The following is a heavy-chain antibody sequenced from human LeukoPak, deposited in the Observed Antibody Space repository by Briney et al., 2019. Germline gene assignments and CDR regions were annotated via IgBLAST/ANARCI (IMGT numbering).Heavy chain of an antibody. CDR2: IYHSGST. V-gene: IGHV4-38-2*02. CDR1: GYSISSGYY. Sequence: SETLPLTCTVSGYSISSGYYWGWIRQPPGKGLEWIGSIYHSGSTYYNPSLKSRVTISVDTSKNQFSLKLSSVTAADTAVYYCARVREDDNGSYGFWGQGTLVTVSS. D-gene: IGHD1-26*01. CDR3: ARVREDDNGSYGF. J-gene: IGHJ4*02.